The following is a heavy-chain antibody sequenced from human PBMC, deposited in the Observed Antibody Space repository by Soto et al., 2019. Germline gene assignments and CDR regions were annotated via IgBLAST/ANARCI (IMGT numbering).Heavy chain of an antibody. CDR2: IYYSGST. CDR3: ARHEAGWYFDS. Sequence: PSETLSLTCSVSGASVSSSHYWGWIRQPPGKGLEWIANIYYSGSTFYNPSLKSRVTISLDTSKNQFSLKLRSVTAADTAVYYCARHEAGWYFDSWGQGTLVTVSS. V-gene: IGHV4-39*01. D-gene: IGHD6-25*01. J-gene: IGHJ4*02. CDR1: GASVSSSHY.